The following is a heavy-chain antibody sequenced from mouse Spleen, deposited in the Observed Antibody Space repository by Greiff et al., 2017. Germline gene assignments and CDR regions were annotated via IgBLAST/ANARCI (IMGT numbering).Heavy chain of an antibody. Sequence: QVQLQQPGAELVKPGASVKLSCKASGYTFTSYWMHWVKQRPGQGLEWIGMIHPNSGSTNYNEKFKSKATLTVDKSSSTAYMQLSSLTSEDSAVYYCAREETLLRLRGAMDYWGQGTSVTVSS. CDR3: AREETLLRLRGAMDY. J-gene: IGHJ4*01. D-gene: IGHD1-2*01. CDR1: GYTFTSYW. V-gene: IGHV1-64*01. CDR2: IHPNSGST.